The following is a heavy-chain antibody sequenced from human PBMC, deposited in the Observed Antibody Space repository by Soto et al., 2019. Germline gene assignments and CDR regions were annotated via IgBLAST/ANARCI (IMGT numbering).Heavy chain of an antibody. CDR3: ARGHGVATTMGWFDP. CDR1: GFTFSSHG. V-gene: IGHV3-33*01. D-gene: IGHD5-12*01. J-gene: IGHJ5*02. Sequence: QVQLVESGGGVVQPGRSLRLSCAASGFTFSSHGIHWVRQAPGKGLEWVAVIYYDGSNKYYADSVKGRFTISRDNSKNTLYLQMASLRADDTAVYYCARGHGVATTMGWFDPWGQGTLVTVSS. CDR2: IYYDGSNK.